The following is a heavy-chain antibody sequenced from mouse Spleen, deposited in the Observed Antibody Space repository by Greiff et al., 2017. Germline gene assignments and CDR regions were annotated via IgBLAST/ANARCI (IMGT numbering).Heavy chain of an antibody. J-gene: IGHJ3*01. V-gene: IGHV1-67*01. CDR3: ARDYYGSRLAY. Sequence: VQLQQSGPELVRPGVSVKISCKGSGYTFTDYAMHWVKQSHAKSLEWIGVISTYYGNTNYNQKFKGKATMTVDKSSSTAYMELARLTSEDSAIYYCARDYYGSRLAYWGQGTLVTVSA. CDR1: GYTFTDYA. CDR2: ISTYYGNT. D-gene: IGHD1-2*01.